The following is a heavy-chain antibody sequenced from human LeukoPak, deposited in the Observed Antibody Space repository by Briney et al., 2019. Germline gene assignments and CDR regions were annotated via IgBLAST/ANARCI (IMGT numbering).Heavy chain of an antibody. Sequence: GGSLRLSCAASGFTFDDYGMSWVRQAPGKGLEWVSGINWNGGSTGYADSVKGRFTISRDNAKNSLYLQMNSLRAEDTALYYCATVEYYYDSSGYFDYWGQGTLVTVSS. D-gene: IGHD3-22*01. J-gene: IGHJ4*02. CDR1: GFTFDDYG. CDR3: ATVEYYYDSSGYFDY. V-gene: IGHV3-20*04. CDR2: INWNGGST.